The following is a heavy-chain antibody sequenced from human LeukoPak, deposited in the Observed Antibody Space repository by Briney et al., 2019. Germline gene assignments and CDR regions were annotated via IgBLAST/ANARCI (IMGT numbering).Heavy chain of an antibody. CDR1: GGSFSGYY. J-gene: IGHJ4*02. D-gene: IGHD2-2*02. V-gene: IGHV4-34*01. CDR2: INHSGST. Sequence: SETLSLTCAVYGGSFSGYYWSWIRQPPGKGLEWIGEINHSGSTNYNPSLKSGVTISVDTSKNQFSLKLSSVTAADTAVYYCARGKRAYCSSTSCYTGLSPFGGYFDYWGQGTLVTVSS. CDR3: ARGKRAYCSSTSCYTGLSPFGGYFDY.